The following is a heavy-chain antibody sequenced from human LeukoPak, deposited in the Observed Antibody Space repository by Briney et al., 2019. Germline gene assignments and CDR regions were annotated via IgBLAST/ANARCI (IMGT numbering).Heavy chain of an antibody. D-gene: IGHD2-15*01. J-gene: IGHJ3*02. CDR1: GFTFDDYG. V-gene: IGHV3-20*04. Sequence: GGSLRLSCAASGFTFDDYGMSWVRQAPGKGLEWVSGINWNGGSTGYADSVKGRFTISRDNAKNSLYLQMNSLRAEDTALYCCASPYSDDAFDIWGQGTMVTVSS. CDR3: ASPYSDDAFDI. CDR2: INWNGGST.